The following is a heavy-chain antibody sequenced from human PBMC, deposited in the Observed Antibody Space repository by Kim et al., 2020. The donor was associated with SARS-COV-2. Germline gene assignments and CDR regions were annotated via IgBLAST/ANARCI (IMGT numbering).Heavy chain of an antibody. J-gene: IGHJ4*02. CDR2: INPSGGST. V-gene: IGHV1-46*01. CDR3: ARVPNNYYDSSGYRYYFDY. CDR1: GYTFTSYY. Sequence: ASVKVSCKASGYTFTSYYMHWVRQAPGQGLEWMGIINPSGGSTSYAQKFQGRVTMTRDTSTSTVYMELSSLRSEDTAVYYCARVPNNYYDSSGYRYYFDYWGQGTLVTVSS. D-gene: IGHD3-22*01.